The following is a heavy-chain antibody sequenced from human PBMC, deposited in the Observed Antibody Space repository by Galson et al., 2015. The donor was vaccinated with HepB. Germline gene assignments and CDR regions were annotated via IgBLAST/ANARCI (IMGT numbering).Heavy chain of an antibody. V-gene: IGHV3-13*01. CDR2: IGTTGDT. D-gene: IGHD3-16*01. CDR1: GFTFRRYD. CDR3: ARASSGFGGYVDV. J-gene: IGHJ6*02. Sequence: LRLSCAASGFTFRRYDMHWVRQAPGKGLEWVSTIGTTGDTYYPDSVRGRFTIFRENAKNSLYLQMNSLRADDTAVYYCARASSGFGGYVDVWGHGTTVTVSS.